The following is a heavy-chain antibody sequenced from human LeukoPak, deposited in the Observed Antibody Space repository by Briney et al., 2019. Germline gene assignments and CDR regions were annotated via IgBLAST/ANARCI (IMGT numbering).Heavy chain of an antibody. Sequence: ASVKVSCKASGYTFTSYAMHWVRQAPGQGLEWMGWISAYNGNTNYAQKLQGRVTMTTDTSTSTAYMELRSLRSDDTAVYYCARVSLWTGYFDLWGRGTLVTVSS. D-gene: IGHD1-1*01. V-gene: IGHV1-18*01. J-gene: IGHJ2*01. CDR1: GYTFTSYA. CDR2: ISAYNGNT. CDR3: ARVSLWTGYFDL.